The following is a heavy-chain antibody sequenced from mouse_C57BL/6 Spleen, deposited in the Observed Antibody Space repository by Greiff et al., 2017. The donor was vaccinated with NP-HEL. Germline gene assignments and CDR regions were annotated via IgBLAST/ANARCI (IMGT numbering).Heavy chain of an antibody. J-gene: IGHJ1*03. D-gene: IGHD3-2*02. CDR1: GYTFTSYD. V-gene: IGHV1-85*01. CDR3: ARSGGDWYFDV. CDR2: IYPRDGST. Sequence: VKLMESGPELVKPGASVKLSCKASGYTFTSYDINWVKQRPGQGLEWIGWIYPRDGSTKYNEKFKGKATLTVDTSSSTAYMELHSLTSEDSAVYFCARSGGDWYFDVWGTGTTVTVSS.